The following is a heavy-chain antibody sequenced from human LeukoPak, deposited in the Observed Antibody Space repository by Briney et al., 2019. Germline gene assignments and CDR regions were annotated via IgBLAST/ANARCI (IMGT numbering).Heavy chain of an antibody. CDR2: IYYSGST. J-gene: IGHJ3*02. V-gene: IGHV4-39*01. D-gene: IGHD5-18*01. Sequence: SETLSLTCTVSGGSISSYYWGWIRQPPGKGLEWIGSIYYSGSTYCNPSLKSRVTISVDTSKNQFSLKLSSVTAADTAVYYCARYTAMVNDAFDIWGQGTMVTVSS. CDR3: ARYTAMVNDAFDI. CDR1: GGSISSYY.